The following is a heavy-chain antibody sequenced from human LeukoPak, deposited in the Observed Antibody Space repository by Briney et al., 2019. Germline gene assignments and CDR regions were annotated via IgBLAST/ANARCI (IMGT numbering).Heavy chain of an antibody. D-gene: IGHD2-2*01. CDR2: IKQDGSEK. J-gene: IGHJ4*02. Sequence: GGSLRLSCAASGFTFSSYWMSWVRQAPVKGLEWVANIKQDGSEKYYVDSVKGRFTISRDNAKNSLYLQMNSLRAEDTAVYYCARADCSSTSCHDMTQYFDYWGQGTLVTVSS. V-gene: IGHV3-7*01. CDR1: GFTFSSYW. CDR3: ARADCSSTSCHDMTQYFDY.